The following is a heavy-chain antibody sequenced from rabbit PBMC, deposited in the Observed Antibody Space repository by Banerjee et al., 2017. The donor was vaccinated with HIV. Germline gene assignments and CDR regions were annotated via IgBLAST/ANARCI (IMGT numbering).Heavy chain of an antibody. CDR2: IYGGSADTT. D-gene: IGHD6-1*01. V-gene: IGHV1S40*01. Sequence: QSLEESGGDLVKPGASLTLTCTASGFSFSSSQYMCWVRQAPGKGLEWIACIYGGSADTTYYASWAKGRFTISKTSSTTVTLQLNSLTAADTATYFCARERDNYDNCFDLWGPGTLVTVS. CDR1: GFSFSSSQY. J-gene: IGHJ6*01. CDR3: ARERDNYDNCFDL.